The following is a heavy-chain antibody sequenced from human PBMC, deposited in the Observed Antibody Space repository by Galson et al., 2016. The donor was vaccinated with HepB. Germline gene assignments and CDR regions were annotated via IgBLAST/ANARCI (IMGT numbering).Heavy chain of an antibody. CDR1: GFTFSSYG. D-gene: IGHD1-14*01. V-gene: IGHV3-30*03. Sequence: SLRLSCAASGFTFSSYGMHWVRQAPGKGLEWVAVISYDGSDKYYADSVKGRFTISRDNSKNTLYLQMNSLRPEDTAVYYCARGRRNRGAVDVWGQGTMVTVSS. CDR3: ARGRRNRGAVDV. J-gene: IGHJ3*01. CDR2: ISYDGSDK.